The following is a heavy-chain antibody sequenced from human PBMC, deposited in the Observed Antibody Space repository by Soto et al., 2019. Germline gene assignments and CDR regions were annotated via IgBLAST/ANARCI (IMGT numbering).Heavy chain of an antibody. CDR1: GFTFSSYD. D-gene: IGHD1-7*01. V-gene: IGHV3-23*01. Sequence: GGSLRLSCAASGFTFSSYDMIWVRQAPGKGMEWVSVISGSGGRKYYADYVKGRLNISRDNSKNKLYMKMNRLRAEDTAVYYCANFKDWNYPITSWGQGTLVTVSS. CDR3: ANFKDWNYPITS. J-gene: IGHJ4*02. CDR2: ISGSGGRK.